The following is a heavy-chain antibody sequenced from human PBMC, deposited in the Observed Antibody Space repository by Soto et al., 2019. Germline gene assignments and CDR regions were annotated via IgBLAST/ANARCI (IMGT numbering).Heavy chain of an antibody. CDR3: AREPRA. J-gene: IGHJ5*02. CDR1: GGSISNYY. V-gene: IGHV4-59*12. CDR2: IYYSGST. Sequence: PSETLSLTCTVSGGSISNYYWTWIRQPPGKGLEWIGYIYYSGSTSYNPSLKSRVTISVDTTKNQFSLKLSSVTAADTAVYYCAREPRAWGQGTLVTVSS.